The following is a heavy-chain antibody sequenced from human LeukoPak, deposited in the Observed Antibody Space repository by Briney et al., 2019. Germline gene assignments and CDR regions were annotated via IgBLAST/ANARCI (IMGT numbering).Heavy chain of an antibody. D-gene: IGHD4-17*01. CDR1: GFTFDDYA. J-gene: IGHJ3*02. CDR3: AKDLCAVTTGCAFDI. V-gene: IGHV3-9*03. CDR2: ISWNSGSI. Sequence: GRSLRPSCAASGFTFDDYAMHWVRQAPGKGLEWVSGISWNSGSIGYADSVKGRFTISRDNAKNSLYLQMNGLRAEDMALYYCAKDLCAVTTGCAFDIWGQGTMVTVSS.